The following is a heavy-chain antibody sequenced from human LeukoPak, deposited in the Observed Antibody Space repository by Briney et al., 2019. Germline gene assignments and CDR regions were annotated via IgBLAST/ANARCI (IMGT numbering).Heavy chain of an antibody. CDR3: TKDRAYGDFGGAFDS. CDR2: TTWDGERT. D-gene: IGHD4-17*01. V-gene: IGHV3-43D*03. Sequence: GGSLRLSCAASGFTFDDYAMHWVRQAPGKGLEWVSLTTWDGERTFYTDSVRGRFAISRDDSNNSLYLQMNSLTPEDTALYYCTKDRAYGDFGGAFDSWGQGSLVTVSS. CDR1: GFTFDDYA. J-gene: IGHJ4*02.